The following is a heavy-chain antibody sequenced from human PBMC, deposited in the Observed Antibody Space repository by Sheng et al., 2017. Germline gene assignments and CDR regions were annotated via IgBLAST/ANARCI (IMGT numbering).Heavy chain of an antibody. D-gene: IGHD6-19*01. CDR2: IYSGGST. CDR3: ASVPGSGWYFRTGGAFDI. Sequence: EVQLVESGGGLVQPGGSLRLSCAASGFTVSSNYMSWVRQAPGKGLEWVSVIYSGGSTYYADSVKGRFTISRDNSKNTLYLQMNSLRAEDTAVYYCASVPGSGWYFRTGGAFDIWGQGTMVTVSS. V-gene: IGHV3-66*02. J-gene: IGHJ3*02. CDR1: GFTVSSNY.